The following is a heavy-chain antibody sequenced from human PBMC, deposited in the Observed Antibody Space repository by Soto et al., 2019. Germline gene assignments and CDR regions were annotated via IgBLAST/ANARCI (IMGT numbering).Heavy chain of an antibody. J-gene: IGHJ6*02. CDR3: ATGRGRSNYGMDV. Sequence: GASVKVSCNASGYTFTSYAMHLLRQAPGQRLEWMGWINAGNGKTKYAQKFQGRVTMTKDTSTDTAYMELSSLRSEDTAVYYCATGRGRSNYGMDVWGQGTTVTVSS. V-gene: IGHV1-3*01. CDR1: GYTFTSYA. CDR2: INAGNGKT. D-gene: IGHD3-10*01.